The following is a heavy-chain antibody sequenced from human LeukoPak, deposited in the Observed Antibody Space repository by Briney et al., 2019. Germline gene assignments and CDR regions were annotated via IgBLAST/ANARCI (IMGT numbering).Heavy chain of an antibody. J-gene: IGHJ4*02. CDR3: AREGLGTIDY. CDR2: IYYSGST. Sequence: PSETLSLTCTVSGGSISSYYRSWIRQPPGKGLEWIGYIYYSGSTNYNPSLKSRVTISVDTSKNQFSLKLSSVTAADTAVYYCAREGLGTIDYWGQGTLVTVSS. D-gene: IGHD3/OR15-3a*01. CDR1: GGSISSYY. V-gene: IGHV4-59*01.